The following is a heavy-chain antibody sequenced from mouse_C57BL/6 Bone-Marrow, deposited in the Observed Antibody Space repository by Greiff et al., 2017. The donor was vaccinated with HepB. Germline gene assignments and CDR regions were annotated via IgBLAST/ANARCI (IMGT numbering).Heavy chain of an antibody. CDR2: IDPATGNT. J-gene: IGHJ4*01. CDR3: ARGDYYGKGAMDY. D-gene: IGHD2-1*01. Sequence: VQLQQSVAELVRPGASVKLSCTASGFNIKNTYMHWVKQRPEQGLEWIGRIDPATGNTKYAPKFQDKATITADTSANTAYLQLSSLTSEDTAIYYCARGDYYGKGAMDYWGQGTSVTVSS. CDR1: GFNIKNTY. V-gene: IGHV14-3*01.